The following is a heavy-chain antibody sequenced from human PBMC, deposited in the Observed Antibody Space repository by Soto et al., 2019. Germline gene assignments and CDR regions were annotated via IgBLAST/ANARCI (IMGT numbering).Heavy chain of an antibody. V-gene: IGHV3-21*01. D-gene: IGHD3-22*01. CDR1: GFTFSSYS. Sequence: GSLRLSCAASGFTFSSYSMNWVRQAPGKGLEWVSSISSSSSYIYYADSVKGRFTISRDNAKNSLYLQMNSLRAEDTAVYYCARAHNTPQYYYDSSGYYNYFDYWGQGTLVTVSS. CDR3: ARAHNTPQYYYDSSGYYNYFDY. J-gene: IGHJ4*02. CDR2: ISSSSSYI.